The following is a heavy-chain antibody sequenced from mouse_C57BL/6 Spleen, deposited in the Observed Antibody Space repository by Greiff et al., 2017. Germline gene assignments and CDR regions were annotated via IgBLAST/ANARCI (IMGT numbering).Heavy chain of an antibody. V-gene: IGHV2-4*01. CDR3: ANLHLFAD. D-gene: IGHD2-1*01. J-gene: IGHJ3*01. Sequence: VQLQQSGPGLVQPSQSLSITCTVSGFSLTSYGVHWVRQPPGKGLEWLGVIWSGGSTDSNAAFISRLSISKDNSKSQVFFKMNSLQADDTAIYYCANLHLFADWGQGTLVTVSA. CDR1: GFSLTSYG. CDR2: IWSGGST.